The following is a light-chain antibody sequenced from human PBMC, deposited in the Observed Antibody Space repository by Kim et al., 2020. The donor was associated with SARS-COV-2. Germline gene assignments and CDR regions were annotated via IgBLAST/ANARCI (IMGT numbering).Light chain of an antibody. CDR2: GVS. J-gene: IGLJ1*01. CDR3: SSYAGSDNYV. Sequence: QSALTQPPSASGSPGQSVTISCTGTSSDVGGYNYVSWYQQHPGKAPKPMVYGVSKRPSGVPDRFSGSKSDNTASLTVSGLQAEDEADYYCSSYAGSDNYVFGTGTKVTVL. V-gene: IGLV2-8*01. CDR1: SSDVGGYNY.